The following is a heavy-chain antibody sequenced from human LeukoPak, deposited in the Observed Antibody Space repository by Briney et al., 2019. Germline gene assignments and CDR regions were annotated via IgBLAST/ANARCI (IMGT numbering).Heavy chain of an antibody. CDR1: GFTFSSYA. CDR2: ISYDGSNK. D-gene: IGHD3-9*01. J-gene: IGHJ4*02. CDR3: AKDPSELRYFDWLLDY. V-gene: IGHV3-30-3*01. Sequence: GGSLRLSCAASGFTFSSYAMHWVRQAPGKGLEWVAVISYDGSNKYYADSVKGRFTISRDNSKNTLYLQMNSLRAEDTAVYYCAKDPSELRYFDWLLDYRGQGTLVTVSS.